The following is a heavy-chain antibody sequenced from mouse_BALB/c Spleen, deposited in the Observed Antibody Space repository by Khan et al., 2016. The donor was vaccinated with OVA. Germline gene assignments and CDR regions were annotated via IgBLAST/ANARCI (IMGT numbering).Heavy chain of an antibody. D-gene: IGHD2-3*01. CDR2: IYPYNDDT. CDR3: AAVDGYYVSFAY. Sequence: VQLQQSGPELVKPGASVKMSCKASGYTFTSYVMHWVKQKPGLGLEWIGYIYPYNDDTKYNEKFKGKATLTSDKSSSTAYMELSSLTSEDSAVYYGAAVDGYYVSFAYWGQGTLVTVSA. J-gene: IGHJ3*01. CDR1: GYTFTSYV. V-gene: IGHV1S136*01.